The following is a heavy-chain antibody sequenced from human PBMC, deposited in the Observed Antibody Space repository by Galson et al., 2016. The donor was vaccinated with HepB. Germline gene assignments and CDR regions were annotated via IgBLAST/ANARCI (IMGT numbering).Heavy chain of an antibody. Sequence: SLRLSCAASGYTFSSYGMSWVRQAPGTGLEWVSRISGSGGSTYHAASAEGRFTLSSANSKNTLYLQMNSLRAEDTAVYYCAKRGSRAGDTWITMIRGDQIYYFDYWGQGTLVTVSS. D-gene: IGHD3-10*01. V-gene: IGHV3-23*01. CDR2: ISGSGGST. CDR1: GYTFSSYG. J-gene: IGHJ4*02. CDR3: AKRGSRAGDTWITMIRGDQIYYFDY.